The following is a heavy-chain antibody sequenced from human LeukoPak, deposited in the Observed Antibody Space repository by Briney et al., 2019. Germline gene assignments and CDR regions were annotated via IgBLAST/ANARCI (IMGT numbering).Heavy chain of an antibody. D-gene: IGHD3-3*01. CDR3: ASTLRMGNFWSGYYITDDAFDI. J-gene: IGHJ3*02. Sequence: ASVKVSCKASGYTFTGYYMHWVRQAPGQGLEWMGRINPNSGGTNYAQEFQGRVTMTRDTSISTAYMELSRLRSDDTAVYYCASTLRMGNFWSGYYITDDAFDIWGQGTMVTVSS. CDR2: INPNSGGT. CDR1: GYTFTGYY. V-gene: IGHV1-2*06.